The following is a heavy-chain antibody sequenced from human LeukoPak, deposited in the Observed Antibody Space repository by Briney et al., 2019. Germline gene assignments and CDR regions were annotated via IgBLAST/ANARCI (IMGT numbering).Heavy chain of an antibody. CDR2: ISSSSSYI. CDR3: AKKGGYCSSTSCYSWFDP. D-gene: IGHD2-2*03. V-gene: IGHV3-21*01. Sequence: GSLRLSCAASGFTFSSYSMNWVRQAPGKGLEWVSSISSSSSYIYYAYSVKGRFTISRDNAKNSLYLQMNSLRAEDTAVYYCAKKGGYCSSTSCYSWFDPWGQGTLVTVSS. J-gene: IGHJ5*02. CDR1: GFTFSSYS.